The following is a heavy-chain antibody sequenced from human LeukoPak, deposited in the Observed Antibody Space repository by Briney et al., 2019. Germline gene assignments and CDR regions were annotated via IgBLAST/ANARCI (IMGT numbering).Heavy chain of an antibody. CDR1: GGSFSGYY. Sequence: PSQTLSLTCAVYGGSFSGYYWSWIRQPPGKGLEWIGEINHSGSTNYNPSLKSRVTISVDTSKNQFSLKLSSVTAADTAVYYCARDRVYDFWSGYYTGIDYWGQGTLVTVSS. V-gene: IGHV4-34*01. CDR2: INHSGST. CDR3: ARDRVYDFWSGYYTGIDY. J-gene: IGHJ4*02. D-gene: IGHD3-3*01.